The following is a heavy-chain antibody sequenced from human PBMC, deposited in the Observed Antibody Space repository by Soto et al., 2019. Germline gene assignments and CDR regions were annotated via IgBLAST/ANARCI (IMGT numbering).Heavy chain of an antibody. CDR2: IKSKTDGGTT. V-gene: IGHV3-15*07. CDR3: TTTAPLRFLEWLSRYKDFDY. D-gene: IGHD3-3*01. Sequence: GGSLRLSCASSGFTFSNAWMNLVRQAPGKGLEWVGRIKSKTDGGTTDYAAPVKGRFTISRDDSKNTLYLQMNSLKTEDTAVYYCTTTAPLRFLEWLSRYKDFDYWGQGTLVTVSS. CDR1: GFTFSNAW. J-gene: IGHJ4*02.